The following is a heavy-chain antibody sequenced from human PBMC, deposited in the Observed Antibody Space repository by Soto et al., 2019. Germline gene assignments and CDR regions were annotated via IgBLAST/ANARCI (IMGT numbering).Heavy chain of an antibody. CDR1: GFTFSSYW. Sequence: EVQLVESGGGLVQPGGSLRLSCAASGFTFSSYWMHWVRQAPGKGLVWVSRINSDGSSTSYADSVKGRFTISRDNAKNTLYLQMNSLRAEDTAVYYCARVLNYGSGSRNYNFDYWGQGTLVTVSS. J-gene: IGHJ4*02. CDR2: INSDGSST. CDR3: ARVLNYGSGSRNYNFDY. V-gene: IGHV3-74*01. D-gene: IGHD3-10*01.